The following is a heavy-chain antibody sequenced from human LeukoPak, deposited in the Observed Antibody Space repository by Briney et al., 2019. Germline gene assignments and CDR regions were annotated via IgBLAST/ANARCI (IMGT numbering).Heavy chain of an antibody. CDR1: GFTFSSYA. Sequence: PGGSLRLSCAASGFTFSSYAMSWVRQAPGKGLEWVSAISGSGGSTYYADAVKGRFTISSDNSKNTLYLQMHSLRAEDTAVYYCAKDRGKVGATFLADWGQGTMVTVSS. CDR3: AKDRGKVGATFLAD. D-gene: IGHD1-26*01. J-gene: IGHJ3*01. V-gene: IGHV3-23*01. CDR2: ISGSGGST.